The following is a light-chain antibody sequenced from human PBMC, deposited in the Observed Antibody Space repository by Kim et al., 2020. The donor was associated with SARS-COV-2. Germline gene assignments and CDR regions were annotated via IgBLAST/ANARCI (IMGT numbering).Light chain of an antibody. CDR3: QQRSTWPPGLT. CDR2: DAS. V-gene: IGKV3-11*01. CDR1: QSIGPY. Sequence: PGERATLSCRASQSIGPYLGWYPQRPVQAPRLLIYDASNRATGIPARFSGSVSGTDFTLTISSLEPEDFAVYYCQQRSTWPPGLTFGGGTKVDIK. J-gene: IGKJ4*01.